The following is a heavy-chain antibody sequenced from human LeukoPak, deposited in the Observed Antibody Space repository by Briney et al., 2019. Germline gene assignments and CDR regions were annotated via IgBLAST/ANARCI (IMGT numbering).Heavy chain of an antibody. D-gene: IGHD6-19*01. CDR3: ARFRLSDYSSGKGYWYFDL. CDR2: IYTSGST. Sequence: PSQTLSLTCTVSGGSISSGSYYWSWIRQPAGKGLEWIGRIYTSGSTNYNPSLKSRVTISVDTSKNQFSLKLSSVTAADTAVYYCARFRLSDYSSGKGYWYFDLWGRGTLVTVSS. V-gene: IGHV4-61*02. J-gene: IGHJ2*01. CDR1: GGSISSGSYY.